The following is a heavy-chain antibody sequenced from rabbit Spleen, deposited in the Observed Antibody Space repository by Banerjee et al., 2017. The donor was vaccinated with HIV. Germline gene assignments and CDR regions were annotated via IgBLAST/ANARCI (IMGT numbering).Heavy chain of an antibody. J-gene: IGHJ6*01. D-gene: IGHD8-1*01. CDR3: ARDTGSSFSSYGMDL. Sequence: QEQLEESGGGLVKPEGSLTLTCKASGVSFNDKDVMCWVRQAPGKGLEWIACINTVTGKTVYASWAKGRFIMSRTSSTTVTLQMTSLTVADTATYFCARDTGSSFSSYGMDLWGQGTLVTVS. CDR2: INTVTGKT. V-gene: IGHV1S45*01. CDR1: GVSFNDKDV.